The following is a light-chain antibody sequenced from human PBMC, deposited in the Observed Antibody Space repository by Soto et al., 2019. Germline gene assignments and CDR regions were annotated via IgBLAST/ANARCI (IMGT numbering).Light chain of an antibody. J-gene: IGKJ1*01. V-gene: IGKV1-5*01. CDR1: QSISSW. CDR2: DAS. Sequence: DIQMTQSPSTLSASGGDRVTSTCRASQSISSWLAWYQQKPGKAPKLLIYDASSLESGVPSRFSGSGSGTEFTLTISSLQPDDFATYYCQQYNSYWTFGQGTKVDI. CDR3: QQYNSYWT.